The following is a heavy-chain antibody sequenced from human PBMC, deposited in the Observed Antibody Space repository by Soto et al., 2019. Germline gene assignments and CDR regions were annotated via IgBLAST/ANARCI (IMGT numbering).Heavy chain of an antibody. J-gene: IGHJ4*02. CDR2: ISYDGSNK. V-gene: IGHV3-30*18. D-gene: IGHD4-17*01. CDR1: GFTFSSYG. Sequence: GGSLRLSCAASGFTFSSYGMHWVRQAPGKGLEWVAVISYDGSNKYYADSVKGRFTISRDNSKNTLYLQMNSLRAEDTAVYYCANQRDDYGDYVPDYWGQGTLVTVSS. CDR3: ANQRDDYGDYVPDY.